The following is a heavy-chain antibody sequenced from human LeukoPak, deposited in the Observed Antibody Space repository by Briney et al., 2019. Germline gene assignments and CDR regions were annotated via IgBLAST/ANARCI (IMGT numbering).Heavy chain of an antibody. CDR1: GGTFSSYA. V-gene: IGHV1-69*04. CDR2: IIPILGIA. Sequence: SVKVSCKASGGTFSSYAISWVRQAPGQGLEWMGRIIPILGIANYAQKFQGRVTITAEKSTSTAYMELSSLRSEDTAVYYCARDGGKTYYDSSGYYWYWGQGTLVTVSS. J-gene: IGHJ4*02. D-gene: IGHD3-22*01. CDR3: ARDGGKTYYDSSGYYWY.